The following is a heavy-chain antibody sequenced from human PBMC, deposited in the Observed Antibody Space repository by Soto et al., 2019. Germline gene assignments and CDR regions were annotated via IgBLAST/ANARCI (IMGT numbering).Heavy chain of an antibody. Sequence: ASVKVSCKASGGTFSSYAISWVRQAPGQGLEWMGGIIPIFGTANYAQKFQGRVTITADESTSTAYMELSSLRSEDTAVYYCARGPSVVVVDATLGSCGYGDQGSLATV. V-gene: IGHV1-69*13. D-gene: IGHD2-15*01. J-gene: IGHJ4*02. CDR3: ARGPSVVVVDATLGSCGY. CDR1: GGTFSSYA. CDR2: IIPIFGTA.